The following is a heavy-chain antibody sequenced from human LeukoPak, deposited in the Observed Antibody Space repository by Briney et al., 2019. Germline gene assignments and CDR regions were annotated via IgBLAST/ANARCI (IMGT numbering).Heavy chain of an antibody. D-gene: IGHD6-19*01. CDR2: VHYSGST. Sequence: SETLSLTCTVSGGSITSYYWSWIRQPPGKGLEWIGYVHYSGSTNYKSSLKSRVTISVDTSKRHFSLKLSSVTAADTAVYYCARRGWLDAFDIWGHGTMVSVSS. CDR1: GGSITSYY. J-gene: IGHJ3*02. V-gene: IGHV4-59*08. CDR3: ARRGWLDAFDI.